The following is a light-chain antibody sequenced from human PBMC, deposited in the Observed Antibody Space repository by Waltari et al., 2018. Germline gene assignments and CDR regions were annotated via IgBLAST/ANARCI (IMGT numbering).Light chain of an antibody. V-gene: IGKV3-20*01. CDR1: QSVGHTY. CDR3: QQYGTSVFA. CDR2: DAS. J-gene: IGKJ3*01. Sequence: ETVLTQSPGSLSLSPGEKATLSCRASQSVGHTYLARYQQRPGQAPRLLIYDASSRATGVPDRFSGSGSGSGSGTNFTLTISRLEPEDVAVYYCQQYGTSVFAFGPGTKVDF.